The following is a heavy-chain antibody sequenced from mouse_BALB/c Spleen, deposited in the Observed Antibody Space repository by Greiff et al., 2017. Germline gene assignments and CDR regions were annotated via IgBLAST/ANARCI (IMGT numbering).Heavy chain of an antibody. V-gene: IGHV5-6-3*01. Sequence: EVNLVESGGGLVQPGGSLKLSCAASGFTFSSYGMSWVRQTPDKRLELVATINSNGGSTYYPDSVKGRFTISRDNAKNTLYLQMSSLKSEDTAMYYCARETWFAYWGQGTLVTVSA. CDR1: GFTFSSYG. CDR3: ARETWFAY. J-gene: IGHJ3*01. CDR2: INSNGGST.